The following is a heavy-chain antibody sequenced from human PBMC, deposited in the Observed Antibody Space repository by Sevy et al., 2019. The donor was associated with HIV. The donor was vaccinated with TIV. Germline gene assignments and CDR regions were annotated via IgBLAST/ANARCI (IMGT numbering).Heavy chain of an antibody. J-gene: IGHJ4*02. Sequence: GGSLRLSCGGSGFTFSSYAMNWVRQAPGKGLEWVSAISGSGGSRYYTDSVKGRFTISRDNPKNTLYLQMNSLRAEDSALYYCAKDLTFDSTGPDYWGQGTLVTVSS. D-gene: IGHD3-22*01. CDR3: AKDLTFDSTGPDY. CDR2: ISGSGGSR. V-gene: IGHV3-23*01. CDR1: GFTFSSYA.